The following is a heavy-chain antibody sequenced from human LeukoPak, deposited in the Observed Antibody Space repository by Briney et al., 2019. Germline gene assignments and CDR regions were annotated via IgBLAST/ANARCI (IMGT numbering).Heavy chain of an antibody. CDR3: ARPASGRSEQQQAEYFQH. Sequence: SETLSLTCTVSGDSISGNNWWTWVRQPPGKGLEWIGYIYYSGSTNYNPSLKSRVTISVDTSKNQFSLKLSSVTAADTAVYYCARPASGRSEQQQAEYFQHWGQGTLVTVSS. V-gene: IGHV4-59*08. J-gene: IGHJ1*01. CDR2: IYYSGST. D-gene: IGHD6-13*01. CDR1: GDSISGNNW.